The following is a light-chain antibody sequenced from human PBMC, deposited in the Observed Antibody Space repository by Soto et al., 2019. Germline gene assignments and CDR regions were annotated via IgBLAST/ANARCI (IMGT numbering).Light chain of an antibody. CDR1: QSVSSNY. Sequence: DIVLTQSPRTLSLSPGERATLSCRASQSVSSNYLAWYQQKPGQAPRLLIYGASSRATGIPDRFSGSGSGTDFTLTISRLEPEDFAVYYCQQYGTSPWTFGQGTKV. V-gene: IGKV3-20*01. CDR3: QQYGTSPWT. J-gene: IGKJ1*01. CDR2: GAS.